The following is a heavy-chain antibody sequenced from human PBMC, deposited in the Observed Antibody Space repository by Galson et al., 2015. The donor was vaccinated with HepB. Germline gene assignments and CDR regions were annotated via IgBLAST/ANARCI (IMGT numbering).Heavy chain of an antibody. Sequence: SLRLSCAVSGFTFEDYAMHWVRQVPGKGLEWVSGISWNSDFTGYADSVRGRFTISRDNAKYFLYLQMNSLRPEDTALYYCAQDLTYYYGSGSYFVGMDVWGQGTTVTVSS. V-gene: IGHV3-9*01. CDR3: AQDLTYYYGSGSYFVGMDV. D-gene: IGHD3-10*01. CDR1: GFTFEDYA. J-gene: IGHJ6*02. CDR2: ISWNSDFT.